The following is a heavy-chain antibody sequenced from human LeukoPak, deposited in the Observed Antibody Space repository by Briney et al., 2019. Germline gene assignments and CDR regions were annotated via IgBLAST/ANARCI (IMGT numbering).Heavy chain of an antibody. V-gene: IGHV3-7*01. CDR1: GFTFSSYW. Sequence: GGSLRLSCAASGFTFSSYWMSWVRQAPGKGLEWVANIKQDGSEKYYVDSVKGRFTISRDNAKNSLYLQMNSLRAEDTAVYYCARVGHCSGGSCYGVGWFDPWGQGTLVTVSS. CDR3: ARVGHCSGGSCYGVGWFDP. CDR2: IKQDGSEK. J-gene: IGHJ5*02. D-gene: IGHD2-15*01.